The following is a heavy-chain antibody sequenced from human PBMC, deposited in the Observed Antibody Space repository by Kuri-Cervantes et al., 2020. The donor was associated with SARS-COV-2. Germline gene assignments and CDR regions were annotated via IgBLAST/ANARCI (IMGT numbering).Heavy chain of an antibody. CDR1: GFLFSASA. V-gene: IGHV3-73*01. CDR2: VRGKANNYAT. J-gene: IGHJ4*02. Sequence: GESLKISCEVSGFLFSASAIHWVRQASGKGLDWVGRVRGKANNYATAYAASVKGRFTISRDYSKDMAYLQMNSLKTEDTAVYYCTQGGGYWCQGTLVTVSS. D-gene: IGHD3-16*01. CDR3: TQGGGY.